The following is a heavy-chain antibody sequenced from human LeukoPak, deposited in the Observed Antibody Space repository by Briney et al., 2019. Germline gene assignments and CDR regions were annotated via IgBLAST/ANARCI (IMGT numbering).Heavy chain of an antibody. V-gene: IGHV4-34*01. CDR2: IYYSGST. D-gene: IGHD4-17*01. CDR1: GGSFSGYY. J-gene: IGHJ4*02. Sequence: PSETLSLTCAVYGGSFSGYYWSWIRQPPGKGLEWIGYIYYSGSTYYNPSLKSRVTLSVDTSKKQFSLKLSSVTAADTAVYYCAGTVTTRYYFDYWGQGTLVTVSS. CDR3: AGTVTTRYYFDY.